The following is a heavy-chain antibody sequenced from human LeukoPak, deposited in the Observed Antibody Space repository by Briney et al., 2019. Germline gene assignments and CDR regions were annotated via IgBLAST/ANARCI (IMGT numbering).Heavy chain of an antibody. CDR3: ARGHIGP. V-gene: IGHV4-38-2*02. J-gene: IGHJ5*02. D-gene: IGHD2-21*01. CDR1: GYSISSGYY. Sequence: PSETLSLTCTVSGYSISSGYYWGWIRQPPGKGLEWIGSIYHSGSTYYNPSLKSRVTISVDTSKNQFSLKLRSVTAADTAVYYCARGHIGPWGQGTLVTVSS. CDR2: IYHSGST.